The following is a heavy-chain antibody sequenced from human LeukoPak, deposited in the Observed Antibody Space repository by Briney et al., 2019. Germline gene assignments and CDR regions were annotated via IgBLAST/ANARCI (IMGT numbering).Heavy chain of an antibody. CDR2: ISSSGSTI. J-gene: IGHJ4*02. CDR1: GFTFSDYY. CDR3: AKRGSTAYSTPHFDF. D-gene: IGHD2-2*01. Sequence: GGSLRLSCAASGFTFSDYYMSWIRQAPGKGLEWVSYISSSGSTIYYADSVKGRFTISRDNSKNTLYLQMNNLRAEDTAVYYCAKRGSTAYSTPHFDFWGQGALVTVSS. V-gene: IGHV3-11*01.